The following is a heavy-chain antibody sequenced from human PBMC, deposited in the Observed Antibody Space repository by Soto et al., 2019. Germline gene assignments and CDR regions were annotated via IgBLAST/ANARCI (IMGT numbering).Heavy chain of an antibody. J-gene: IGHJ6*02. CDR1: GFTLRNYG. CDR2: ILYDGSNK. CDR3: AKSRDAYNFYFYYGMDV. D-gene: IGHD2-2*01. V-gene: IGHV3-30*18. Sequence: PGGSLRLSCAASGFTLRNYGMHWFRQTPGKGLEWVALILYDGSNKYYADSVKGRFTISRDNSKNTLYLQVSSLRAEDTAVYYCAKSRDAYNFYFYYGMDVWGQGTTVTVSS.